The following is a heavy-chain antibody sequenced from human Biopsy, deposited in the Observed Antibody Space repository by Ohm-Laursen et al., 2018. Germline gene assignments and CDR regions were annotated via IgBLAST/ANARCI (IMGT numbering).Heavy chain of an antibody. Sequence: SLRLSCAASGFTFSDYYMSWIRQAPGRGLGWVSHISGIGDTTYYADSVKGRFTISRDNSKNSLYLQMNSLRAEDTAVYYCARDLTWGSYFDSWSQGSLVTVSS. CDR1: GFTFSDYY. D-gene: IGHD3-16*01. J-gene: IGHJ4*02. V-gene: IGHV3-11*01. CDR3: ARDLTWGSYFDS. CDR2: ISGIGDTT.